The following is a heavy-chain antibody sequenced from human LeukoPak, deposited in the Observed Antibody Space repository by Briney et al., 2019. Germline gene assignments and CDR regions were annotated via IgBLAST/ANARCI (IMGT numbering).Heavy chain of an antibody. V-gene: IGHV4-59*01. Sequence: SETLSLTCTVSGGSISSYYWSWIRQPPGKGLEWIGYIYYSGSTNYNPSLKSRVTISVDTSKNQFSLKLGSVTAADTAVYYCARGNDYGGRGAFEIWGQGTMVTVSS. J-gene: IGHJ3*02. CDR3: ARGNDYGGRGAFEI. CDR2: IYYSGST. CDR1: GGSISSYY. D-gene: IGHD4-23*01.